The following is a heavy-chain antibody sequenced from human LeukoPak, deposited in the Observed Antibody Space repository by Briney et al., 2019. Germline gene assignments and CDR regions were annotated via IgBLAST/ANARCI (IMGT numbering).Heavy chain of an antibody. J-gene: IGHJ4*02. Sequence: PGGSLRLSCAASGFTFSSYGMHWVRQAPGKGLEWVAFIRYDGSNKYYADSVKVRFTISRDNSKNTLYLQMNSLRAEDTAVYYCATLDHDVVGGYSHLDHWGQGALVTVSS. CDR3: ATLDHDVVGGYSHLDH. D-gene: IGHD3-9*01. CDR2: IRYDGSNK. CDR1: GFTFSSYG. V-gene: IGHV3-30*02.